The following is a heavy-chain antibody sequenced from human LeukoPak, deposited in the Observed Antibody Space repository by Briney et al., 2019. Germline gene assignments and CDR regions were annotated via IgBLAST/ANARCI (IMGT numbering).Heavy chain of an antibody. D-gene: IGHD5-18*01. CDR2: IYSGGTT. CDR1: GFIFSSYA. V-gene: IGHV3-66*01. Sequence: PGGSLRLSCAASGFIFSSYAMSWVRQAPGKGLEWVSLIYSGGTTYYADSVKGRFTISRDGSKNTLYLQMNSLRVEDTAVYYCARDPPAVTANTYGWGQGTLVTVSS. J-gene: IGHJ4*02. CDR3: ARDPPAVTANTYG.